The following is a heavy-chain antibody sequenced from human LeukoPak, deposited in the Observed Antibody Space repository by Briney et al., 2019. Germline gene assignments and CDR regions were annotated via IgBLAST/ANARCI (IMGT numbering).Heavy chain of an antibody. Sequence: PGGSLRLSCAASGFTFSSYSMNWVRQAPGKGLEWVSSISTSSSYIYYADSVKGRFTISRDNAKNSLYLQMNSLRAEDTAVYYCARGDYGGTWMSNWFDPWGQGTLVTVSS. CDR2: ISTSSSYI. J-gene: IGHJ5*02. V-gene: IGHV3-21*01. D-gene: IGHD4-23*01. CDR1: GFTFSSYS. CDR3: ARGDYGGTWMSNWFDP.